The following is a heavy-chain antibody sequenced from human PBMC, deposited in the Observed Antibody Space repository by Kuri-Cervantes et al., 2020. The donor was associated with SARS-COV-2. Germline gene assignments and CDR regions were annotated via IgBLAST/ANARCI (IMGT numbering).Heavy chain of an antibody. Sequence: GGSLRLSCAASGFTFSSYSMSWVRQAPGKGLEWVSAISGSGGSTYYADSVKGRFTISRDNSKNTLYLQMNSLRAEDTAVYYRAKAGLLWFRDQPPLDVCGKGITVTVSS. CDR2: ISGSGGST. V-gene: IGHV3-23*01. D-gene: IGHD3-10*01. CDR1: GFTFSSYS. J-gene: IGHJ6*04. CDR3: AKAGLLWFRDQPPLDV.